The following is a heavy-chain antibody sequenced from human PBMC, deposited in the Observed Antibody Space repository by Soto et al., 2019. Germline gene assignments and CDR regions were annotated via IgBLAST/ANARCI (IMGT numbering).Heavy chain of an antibody. V-gene: IGHV3-33*01. CDR3: ATIGPY. CDR1: GFTFSSYG. Sequence: QVQLVESGGGVVQPGRSLRLSCAASGFTFSSYGMHWVRQAPGKGLEWVAVIWFDGSNKFYADSVKGRFTISRDNSKNTVSLHMNSLRDEDSAAYYCATIGPYWGQGTLVTVSS. CDR2: IWFDGSNK. J-gene: IGHJ4*02.